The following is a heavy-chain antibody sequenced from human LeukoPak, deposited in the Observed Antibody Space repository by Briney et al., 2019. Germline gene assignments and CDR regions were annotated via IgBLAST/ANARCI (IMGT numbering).Heavy chain of an antibody. CDR3: ARGLGGASYYMDV. CDR2: VDTSWST. Sequence: SETLSLTCSVSSGSLSIFYWTWVRQSAWEGLEWIGRVDTSWSTPYEPSLKGRAAMSLNTSNYQFSLRLTSVTVADTAVYYCARGLGGASYYMDVWGKGTTVTVSS. D-gene: IGHD3-16*01. V-gene: IGHV4-4*07. CDR1: SGSLSIFY. J-gene: IGHJ6*03.